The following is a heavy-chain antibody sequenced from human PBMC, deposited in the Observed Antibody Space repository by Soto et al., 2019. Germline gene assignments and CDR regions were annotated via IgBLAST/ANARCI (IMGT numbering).Heavy chain of an antibody. D-gene: IGHD6-19*01. J-gene: IGHJ4*02. V-gene: IGHV1-69*02. CDR2: IIPILGIA. CDR1: GGTFSSYT. Sequence: QVQLVQSGAEVKKPGSSVKVSCKASGGTFSSYTISWVRQAPGQGLEWMGRIIPILGIANYTQKFQGRVTITADTSTITAYMELSSLRSEDTAVYYCARGAAPIAVAGIGMETDYWGQGTLVTVSS. CDR3: ARGAAPIAVAGIGMETDY.